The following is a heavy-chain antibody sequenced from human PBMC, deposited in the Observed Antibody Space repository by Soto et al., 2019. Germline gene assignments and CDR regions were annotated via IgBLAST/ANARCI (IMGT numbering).Heavy chain of an antibody. Sequence: PVGSLRLSCAASGFTFSGYPMHWVRQAPGKGLVWVALISYDGNNKYYADSVKGRFTISRDNSRNTLYLQVNSLRAEDTAVYFCARDLEKQLGFYNHGNDVWGRVTTVTV. J-gene: IGHJ6*04. CDR1: GFTFSGYP. CDR3: ARDLEKQLGFYNHGNDV. CDR2: ISYDGNNK. D-gene: IGHD6-13*01. V-gene: IGHV3-30-3*01.